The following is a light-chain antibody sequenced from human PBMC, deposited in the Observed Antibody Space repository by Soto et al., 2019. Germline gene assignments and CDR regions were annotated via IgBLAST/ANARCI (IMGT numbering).Light chain of an antibody. CDR1: QSISSW. V-gene: IGKV1-5*01. J-gene: IGKJ1*01. Sequence: DIQMTQSPSTLSASVGDRVTITCRASQSISSWLAWYQRKPGKAPKLLIYDASKVEGGVPSRFSGSGSGTEFTLTISSLQPDDFATYYCQQYNSYQGTFGQGTKVDIK. CDR3: QQYNSYQGT. CDR2: DAS.